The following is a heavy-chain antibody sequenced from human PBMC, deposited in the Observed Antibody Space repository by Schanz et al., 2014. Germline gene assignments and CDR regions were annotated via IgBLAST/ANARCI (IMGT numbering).Heavy chain of an antibody. V-gene: IGHV3-7*01. CDR2: IKEDGSVK. Sequence: EVQLAESGGGLVQPGGSLRLSCAASTFTFSSDWMSWVRQAPGKGLEWVANIKEDGSVKDYVDSVKGRFTISRDNAKNSLFLQMNSLRAEDTAVYYCVRDSFFAFDYWGQGTLVTVSS. CDR1: TFTFSSDW. D-gene: IGHD3-3*01. J-gene: IGHJ4*02. CDR3: VRDSFFAFDY.